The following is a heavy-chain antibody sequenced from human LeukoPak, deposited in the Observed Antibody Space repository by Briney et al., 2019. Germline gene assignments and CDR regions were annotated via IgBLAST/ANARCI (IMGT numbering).Heavy chain of an antibody. J-gene: IGHJ4*02. CDR1: GFTVSSNY. Sequence: GGSLRLSCAASGFTVSSNYMSWVRQAPGKGLEWVSVIYSGGSTYYADSMKGRFTISRDNSKNTLYLQMNSLRAEDTAVYYCAKGYWSGYDRLDYFDYWGQGTLVTVSS. CDR3: AKGYWSGYDRLDYFDY. V-gene: IGHV3-53*01. D-gene: IGHD5-12*01. CDR2: IYSGGST.